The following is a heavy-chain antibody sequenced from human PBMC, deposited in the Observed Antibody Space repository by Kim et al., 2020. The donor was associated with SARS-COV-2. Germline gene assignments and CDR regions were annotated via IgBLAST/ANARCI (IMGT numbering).Heavy chain of an antibody. Sequence: GGSLRLSCAASGFTFSNAWMSWVRQAPGKGLEWVGRIKSKTDGGTTDYAAPVKGRFTISRDDSKNTLYLQMNSLKTEDTAVYYCTTDAPDVWELLPYWGQGTLGTVSS. J-gene: IGHJ4*02. CDR1: GFTFSNAW. V-gene: IGHV3-15*01. D-gene: IGHD1-26*01. CDR2: IKSKTDGGTT. CDR3: TTDAPDVWELLPY.